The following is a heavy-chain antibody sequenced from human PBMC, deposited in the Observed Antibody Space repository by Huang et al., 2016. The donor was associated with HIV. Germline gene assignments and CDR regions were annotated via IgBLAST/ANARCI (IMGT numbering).Heavy chain of an antibody. D-gene: IGHD3-22*01. CDR3: ARDREFYDSSGYWGFNYFDY. CDR2: INPSDGST. Sequence: QVQLVQSGAEVKKPGASVKVSCKASGYAFTSYYIHWVRQAPGQGLEMIGIINPSDGSTSYAHKFQDRVTTTRDTSTNTGFIELSNLISEDTAVYYCARDREFYDSSGYWGFNYFDYWGQGTLVTVSS. CDR1: GYAFTSYY. V-gene: IGHV1-46*01. J-gene: IGHJ4*02.